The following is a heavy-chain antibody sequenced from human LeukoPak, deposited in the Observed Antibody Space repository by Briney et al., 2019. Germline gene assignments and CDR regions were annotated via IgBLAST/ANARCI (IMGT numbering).Heavy chain of an antibody. CDR2: IYPGDSDT. D-gene: IGHD2-15*01. V-gene: IGHV5-51*01. Sequence: GESLKISCKGSAYSFTSYWIGWVRQMPGKGLEWMGIIYPGDSDTRYSPSFQGQVTISADKSISTAYLQLSSLKASDTAMYSSASYGSGYCSGGSCYSAKGEFDPWGQGTLVTVSS. J-gene: IGHJ5*02. CDR3: ASYGSGYCSGGSCYSAKGEFDP. CDR1: AYSFTSYW.